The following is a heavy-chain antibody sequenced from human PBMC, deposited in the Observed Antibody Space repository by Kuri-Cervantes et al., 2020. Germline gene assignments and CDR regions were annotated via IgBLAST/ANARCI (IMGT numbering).Heavy chain of an antibody. J-gene: IGHJ4*02. D-gene: IGHD4-17*01. Sequence: GESLKISCAASGFTFSSYGMNWVRQAPGKGLEWVSYISSSSSTIYYADSVKGRFTVSRDNAKNSLYLQMNSLRAEDTAVYYCASQRGTVNTWGTFDYWGQGTLVTVSS. CDR1: GFTFSSYG. V-gene: IGHV3-48*01. CDR3: ASQRGTVNTWGTFDY. CDR2: ISSSSSTI.